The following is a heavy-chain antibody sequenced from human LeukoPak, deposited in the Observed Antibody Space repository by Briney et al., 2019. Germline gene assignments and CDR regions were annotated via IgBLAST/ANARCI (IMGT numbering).Heavy chain of an antibody. CDR1: GYTFTSHD. D-gene: IGHD6-6*01. Sequence: ASVTVSCKASGYTFTSHDINWVRQATGQGLEWMGWMNPNSGNTDYAQKFQGRVTITRNTSISTVYMELSSLTSEDTALYYCARGRSSSSILEYWGQGTLVTVSS. CDR3: ARGRSSSSILEY. J-gene: IGHJ4*02. CDR2: MNPNSGNT. V-gene: IGHV1-8*03.